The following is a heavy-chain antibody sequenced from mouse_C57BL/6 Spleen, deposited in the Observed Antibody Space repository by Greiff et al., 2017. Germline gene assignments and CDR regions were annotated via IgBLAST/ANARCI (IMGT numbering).Heavy chain of an antibody. CDR3: ARSGFTTRAWVAY. D-gene: IGHD2-12*01. J-gene: IGHJ3*01. CDR1: GYTFTSYW. CDR2: IYPGSGST. V-gene: IGHV1-55*01. Sequence: QVQLQQPGAELVKPGASVKMSCKASGYTFTSYWITWVKQRPGQGLEWIGDIYPGSGSTYYNEKFKSKATLTVDTSSSTAYMQLSSLTSEDSAVYYCARSGFTTRAWVAYWGQGTLVTVSA.